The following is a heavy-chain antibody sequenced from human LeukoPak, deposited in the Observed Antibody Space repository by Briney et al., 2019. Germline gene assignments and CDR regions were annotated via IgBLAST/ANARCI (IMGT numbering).Heavy chain of an antibody. J-gene: IGHJ3*02. V-gene: IGHV3-30-3*01. Sequence: GGSLRLSCAASGFTFSSYAMHWVRQAPGKGLEGVAVISYDGSNKYYADSVKGRFTISRDNSKNTLYLQMNSLRAEDTAVYYCARESRTYGDDAFDIWGQGTMVTVSS. CDR2: ISYDGSNK. D-gene: IGHD4-17*01. CDR3: ARESRTYGDDAFDI. CDR1: GFTFSSYA.